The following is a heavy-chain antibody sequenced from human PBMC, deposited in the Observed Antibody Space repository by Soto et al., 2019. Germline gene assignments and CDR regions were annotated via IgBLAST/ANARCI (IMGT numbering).Heavy chain of an antibody. J-gene: IGHJ6*02. CDR2: VNHSGST. Sequence: SETLSLTCAVYGGSFSNYYWSWIRQPPGKGLEWIGEVNHSGSTNYNPSLKSRVTISVDTSKNQFSLKLSSVTAADTAVYYYGRDSHYYGSGRRYYYGMDVWGQGTTVTVSS. CDR3: GRDSHYYGSGRRYYYGMDV. V-gene: IGHV4-34*01. D-gene: IGHD3-10*01. CDR1: GGSFSNYY.